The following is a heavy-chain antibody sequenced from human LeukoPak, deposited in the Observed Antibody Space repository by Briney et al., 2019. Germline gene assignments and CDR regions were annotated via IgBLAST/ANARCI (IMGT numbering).Heavy chain of an antibody. V-gene: IGHV4-39*02. J-gene: IGHJ4*02. CDR2: ICHSGST. Sequence: PSETLSLTCTVSGGSISSSSSCWGWIRQPPREGLEWIGSICHSGSTYYNPSLKSRVTISVDTSKNQFSLNLSSVTAADTAVYYCAREESGGYFDYWGQGTLVTVSS. CDR3: AREESGGYFDY. CDR1: GGSISSSSSC. D-gene: IGHD2-8*02.